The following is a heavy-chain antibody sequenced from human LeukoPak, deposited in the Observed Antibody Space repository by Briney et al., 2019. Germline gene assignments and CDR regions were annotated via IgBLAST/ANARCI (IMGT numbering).Heavy chain of an antibody. CDR2: ISESGGNT. J-gene: IGHJ5*02. CDR1: GFTFSSYG. D-gene: IGHD6-13*01. Sequence: GGSLRLSCAAFGFTFSSYGMSWVRQAPGKGLEWVSSISESGGNTYYADSVKGRFTISRDNAKNSLYLQMNSLRAEDTAVYYCARDRAAAGTNWFDPWGQGTLVTVSS. CDR3: ARDRAAAGTNWFDP. V-gene: IGHV3-21*01.